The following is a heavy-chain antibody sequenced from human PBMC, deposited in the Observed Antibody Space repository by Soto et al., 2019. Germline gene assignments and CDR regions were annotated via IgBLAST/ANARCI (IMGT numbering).Heavy chain of an antibody. CDR3: ARDYDYALGS. V-gene: IGHV5-51*01. CDR2: IYPGDSYT. Sequence: GESLKISCKGSGYSFISYWIGWVRQTPGKGLEWMGIIYPGDSYTRYSPSFQGQVTISVDKSISTAYLQWNSLKASDTAIYYCARDYDYALGSWGQGTLVTVSS. D-gene: IGHD3-16*01. CDR1: GYSFISYW. J-gene: IGHJ4*02.